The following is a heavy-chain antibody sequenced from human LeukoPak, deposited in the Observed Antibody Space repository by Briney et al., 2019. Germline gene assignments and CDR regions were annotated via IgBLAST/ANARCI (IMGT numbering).Heavy chain of an antibody. V-gene: IGHV4-34*01. CDR3: ARDSQPYGSGSCYDY. CDR2: INHSGST. J-gene: IGHJ4*02. D-gene: IGHD3-10*01. Sequence: SETLSLTCAVYGGSFSGYYWGWIRQPPGKGLEWIGEINHSGSTNYNPSLKSRVTISVDTSKNQFSLKLSSVTAADTAVYYCARDSQPYGSGSCYDYWGQGTLVTVSS. CDR1: GGSFSGYY.